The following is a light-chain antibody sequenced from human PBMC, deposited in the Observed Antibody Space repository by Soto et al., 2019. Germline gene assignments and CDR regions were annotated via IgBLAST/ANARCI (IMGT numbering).Light chain of an antibody. V-gene: IGLV2-11*01. CDR3: CSYGGSYSWV. J-gene: IGLJ3*02. CDR2: DVN. Sequence: QSVLTQHRSVSASPGQSVTISCTGSSSDVGSYKSVSWYQQSPGKAPKLMIYDVNKRPSGVPDRFSGSKSGNTASLTISGLQAEDESDYYCCSYGGSYSWVFGGGTKVTVL. CDR1: SSDVGSYKS.